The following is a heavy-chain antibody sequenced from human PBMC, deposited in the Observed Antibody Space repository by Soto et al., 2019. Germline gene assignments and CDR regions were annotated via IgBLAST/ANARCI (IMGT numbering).Heavy chain of an antibody. J-gene: IGHJ6*02. V-gene: IGHV4-4*07. CDR2: IYTSGST. Sequence: SVTLSLTGPVSAGTLISYYRSWFGQPAGKGLDWIGRIYTSGSTNYNPSLKSRVTMSVDTSKNQFSLKLSSVTAADAAVYYCARDGIAAAGKYSYYYYGRDGWGQGPTVTVS. D-gene: IGHD6-13*01. CDR1: AGTLISYY. CDR3: ARDGIAAAGKYSYYYYGRDG.